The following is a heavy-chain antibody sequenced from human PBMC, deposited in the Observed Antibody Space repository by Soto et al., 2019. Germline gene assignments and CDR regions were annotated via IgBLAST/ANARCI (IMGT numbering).Heavy chain of an antibody. D-gene: IGHD2-15*01. CDR2: INSDGSST. J-gene: IGHJ4*02. CDR3: VRTSLVVAAATREDY. Sequence: EVQLVESGGGLVQPGGSLRLPCAASGFTFSSYWMHWVRQAPGKGLVWVSRINSDGSSTSYADSVKGRFTISRDNAKNTLYLQMNSLRAEDTAVYYCVRTSLVVAAATREDYWGQGTLVTVSS. V-gene: IGHV3-74*01. CDR1: GFTFSSYW.